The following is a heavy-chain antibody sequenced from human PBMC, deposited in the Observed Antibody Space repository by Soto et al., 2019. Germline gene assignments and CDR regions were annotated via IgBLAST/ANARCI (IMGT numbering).Heavy chain of an antibody. CDR2: ISYDGSNK. D-gene: IGHD6-13*01. V-gene: IGHV3-30-3*01. Sequence: QVQLVESGGGVVQPGRSLRLSCAASGFTFSSYAMHWVRQAPGKGLEWVAVISYDGSNKYYADSVKGRFTISRDNSKNTLYLQMNSLRAEDTAVYYCARGGELDSSSWFGSEYFQHWGQGTLVTVSS. J-gene: IGHJ1*01. CDR1: GFTFSSYA. CDR3: ARGGELDSSSWFGSEYFQH.